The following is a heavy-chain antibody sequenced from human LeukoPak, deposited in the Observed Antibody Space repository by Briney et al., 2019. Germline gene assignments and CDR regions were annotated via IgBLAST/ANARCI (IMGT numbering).Heavy chain of an antibody. D-gene: IGHD1-26*01. J-gene: IGHJ4*02. Sequence: SETLSLTYTVSGNSVTSYYLSWIRQPPGKGLEWIGYGDHFGGAIYNPSLMSRVTISVDSSKNQFSLRLTSVTAADTAVYHCARLSDLYNGTYLLDSWSQGTLVTVSS. CDR1: GNSVTSYY. CDR3: ARLSDLYNGTYLLDS. V-gene: IGHV4-59*02. CDR2: GDHFGGA.